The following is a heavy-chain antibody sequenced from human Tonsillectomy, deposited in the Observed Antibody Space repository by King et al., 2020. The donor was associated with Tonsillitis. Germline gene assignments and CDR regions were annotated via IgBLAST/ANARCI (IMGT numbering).Heavy chain of an antibody. D-gene: IGHD3-22*01. CDR3: ARAHYYDSSGYYYVFDY. V-gene: IGHV3-64*01. CDR1: GFTFSSYA. J-gene: IGHJ4*02. CDR2: ISSNGGSA. Sequence: VQLVESGGCLVQPGGSLRLSCAASGFTFSSYAMHWVRQAQGKGLEYVSSISSNGGSAYYANSVKGRFTISRDNSKNTMYLQMGSLRAEDMAVYYCARAHYYDSSGYYYVFDYWGQGTLVTVSS.